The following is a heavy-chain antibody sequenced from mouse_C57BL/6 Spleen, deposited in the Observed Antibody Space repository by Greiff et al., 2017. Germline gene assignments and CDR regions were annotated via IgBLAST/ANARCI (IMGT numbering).Heavy chain of an antibody. J-gene: IGHJ2*01. CDR2: ISSGSSSI. CDR3: ARDYGSSSFDY. CDR1: GYTFSDYG. Sequence: EVHLVESGGGLVKPGGSLKLSCAASGYTFSDYGMHWVRQAPEKGLEWVAYISSGSSSIYYADTVKGLFTISRDNAKNTLFLQMHSLRSEDTAMYYCARDYGSSSFDYWGQGTTLTVSS. D-gene: IGHD1-1*01. V-gene: IGHV5-17*01.